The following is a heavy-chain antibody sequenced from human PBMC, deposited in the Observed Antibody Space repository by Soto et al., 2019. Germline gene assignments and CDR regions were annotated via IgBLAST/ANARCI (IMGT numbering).Heavy chain of an antibody. CDR3: ARDDALEYCSGGSCYSFDY. CDR2: ISAYNGNT. Sequence: QVRLVQSGAEVKKPGASVKVSCKASGYTFSSYGISWVRQAPGQGLEWMGWISAYNGNTNYAQKLQGRVTMTTDTSTTTAYMELRSLRSDDTAVYYCARDDALEYCSGGSCYSFDYWGQGTLVTVSS. J-gene: IGHJ4*02. D-gene: IGHD2-15*01. CDR1: GYTFSSYG. V-gene: IGHV1-18*01.